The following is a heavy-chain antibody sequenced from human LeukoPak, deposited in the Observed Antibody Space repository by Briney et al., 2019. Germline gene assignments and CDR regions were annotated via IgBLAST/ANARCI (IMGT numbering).Heavy chain of an antibody. CDR3: ARIFLGYSSGWYFDY. D-gene: IGHD6-19*01. Sequence: SETLSLTCTVSGGSISSSSYYWGWIRQPPGKGLEYIGYIYYTGSNNYNPSLKSRVSISIDTSKNQFSLNLSSVTALDTAVYYCARIFLGYSSGWYFDYWGQGTLVTVSS. CDR2: IYYTGSN. V-gene: IGHV4-61*05. CDR1: GGSISSSSYY. J-gene: IGHJ4*02.